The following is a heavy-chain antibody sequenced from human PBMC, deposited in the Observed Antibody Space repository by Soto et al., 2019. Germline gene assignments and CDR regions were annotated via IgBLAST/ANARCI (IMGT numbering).Heavy chain of an antibody. CDR3: ARGRYGDY. J-gene: IGHJ4*02. CDR1: GYGFTTYG. V-gene: IGHV1-18*01. D-gene: IGHD1-1*01. CDR2: ISAHNGNT. Sequence: QVHLVQSGAEVKKPGASVKVSCKGSGYGFTTYGITWVRQAPGQGLEWMAWISAHNGNTNYAQKLQGRVTVTRDTSTSTAYMELRSLISDDTAVYYCARGRYGDYWGQGARVTVSS.